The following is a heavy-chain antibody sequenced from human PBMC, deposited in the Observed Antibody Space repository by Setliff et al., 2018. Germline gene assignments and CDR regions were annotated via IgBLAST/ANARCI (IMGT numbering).Heavy chain of an antibody. Sequence: GGSLRLSCAASGFPFRIYSMHWVRQAPGKGLEWVSGISWNSGSIGYADSVKGRFTISRDNAKSSLYLQMNSLRAEDTAVYYCARDLIRGAPNWFDPWGQETLVTVSS. J-gene: IGHJ5*02. D-gene: IGHD3-10*01. CDR3: ARDLIRGAPNWFDP. CDR1: GFPFRIYS. V-gene: IGHV3-9*01. CDR2: ISWNSGSI.